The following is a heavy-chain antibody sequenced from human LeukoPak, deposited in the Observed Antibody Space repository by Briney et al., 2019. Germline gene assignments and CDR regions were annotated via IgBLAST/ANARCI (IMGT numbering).Heavy chain of an antibody. J-gene: IGHJ5*02. V-gene: IGHV3-30-3*01. CDR1: GFTFSSYA. Sequence: GGSLRLSCAASGFTFSSYAMHWVRQAPGKGLEWVAVISYDGSNKYYADSVKGRFTISRDNSKNTLYLQMNSLRAEDTAVYYCAKDRRGSGSYYNDWFDPWAQGTLVTVSS. CDR2: ISYDGSNK. CDR3: AKDRRGSGSYYNDWFDP. D-gene: IGHD3-10*01.